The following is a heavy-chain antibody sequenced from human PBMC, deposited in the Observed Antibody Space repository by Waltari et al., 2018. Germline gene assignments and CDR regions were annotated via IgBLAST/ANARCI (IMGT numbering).Heavy chain of an antibody. V-gene: IGHV4-39*01. J-gene: IGHJ4*02. Sequence: QLQLRESGPGLVKPSETLSLTCSVSGGSISRSLHYWGWVRQPPGKGLEWIGNIYYAGSTYSNPSLKSRATISVDTPKNQFSLHLTSVTAADTAVYYCARGPDRAKAGIDWGQGTLVTVSS. CDR1: GGSISRSLHY. CDR3: ARGPDRAKAGID. D-gene: IGHD5-18*01. CDR2: IYYAGST.